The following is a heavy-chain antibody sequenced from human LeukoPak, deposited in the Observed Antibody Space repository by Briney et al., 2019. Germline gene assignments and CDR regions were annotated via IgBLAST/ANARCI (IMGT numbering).Heavy chain of an antibody. D-gene: IGHD6-13*01. CDR3: ASGGSSSWYYFDY. CDR1: GGSISSYY. CDR2: IYYSGST. J-gene: IGHJ4*02. V-gene: IGHV4-59*08. Sequence: PSETLSLTRTVSGGSISSYYWSLIRQPPGKGLEWIGYIYYSGSTNYNPSLKSRVTISVDTSKNQFSLKLSSVTAADTAVYYCASGGSSSWYYFDYWGQGTLVTVSS.